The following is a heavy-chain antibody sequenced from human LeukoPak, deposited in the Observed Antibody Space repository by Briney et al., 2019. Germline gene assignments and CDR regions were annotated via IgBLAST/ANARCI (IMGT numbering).Heavy chain of an antibody. CDR1: GFSFRTYW. Sequence: GGSLRLSCAASGFSFRTYWMHWVRQAPGKGLVWVSRINSDGSTTTYADSVKGRFTISRDNAKNTLYLQMNSLRAEDTALYYCASTTNWAAATGYYFDYWGQGTLVTVSS. CDR3: ASTTNWAAATGYYFDY. CDR2: INSDGSTT. V-gene: IGHV3-74*01. D-gene: IGHD6-13*01. J-gene: IGHJ4*02.